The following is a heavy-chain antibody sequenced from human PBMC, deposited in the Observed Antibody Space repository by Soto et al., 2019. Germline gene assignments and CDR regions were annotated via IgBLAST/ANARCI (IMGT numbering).Heavy chain of an antibody. J-gene: IGHJ4*02. CDR2: IYNSGST. CDR3: AREYDPYFDS. V-gene: IGHV4-61*01. Sequence: QVHLQESGPGLAKPSETLSLTCTVSGASVSRGTNYWTWIRQPPGKGLEWIGFIYNSGSTNYNPPVKSRVTRSAGMSKNQFSLQLRAVTAAEAAVDYCAREYDPYFDSWGQGTLVTVSS. D-gene: IGHD3-3*01. CDR1: GASVSRGTNY.